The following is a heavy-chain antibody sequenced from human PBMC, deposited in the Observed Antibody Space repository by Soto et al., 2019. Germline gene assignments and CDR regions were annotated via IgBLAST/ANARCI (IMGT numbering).Heavy chain of an antibody. CDR3: AKGAGWYGY. D-gene: IGHD6-19*01. V-gene: IGHV4-59*01. Sequence: SDTLSLTWTVSGGSISSYYWSWIRQPPGEGLEWIAYVHYNGRTNYNPSLNSRVTISLDMSKSQFSLKLNSVTAADTAKYYCAKGAGWYGYWGPGILVTVSS. CDR1: GGSISSYY. CDR2: VHYNGRT. J-gene: IGHJ4*02.